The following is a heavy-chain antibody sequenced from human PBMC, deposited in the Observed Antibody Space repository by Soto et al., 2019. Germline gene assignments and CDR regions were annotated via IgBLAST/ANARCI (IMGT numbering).Heavy chain of an antibody. CDR2: ISGSGGST. V-gene: IGHV3-23*01. J-gene: IGHJ4*02. CDR3: AKALWFGEYYFDY. D-gene: IGHD3-10*01. Sequence: GGSLRLSCAASGFTFSSYAMSWVRQAPGKGLEWVSAISGSGGSTYYADSVKGRFTISRDNSQNTLYLPMNRLRAEDTAVYYCAKALWFGEYYFDYWGQGTLVTVSS. CDR1: GFTFSSYA.